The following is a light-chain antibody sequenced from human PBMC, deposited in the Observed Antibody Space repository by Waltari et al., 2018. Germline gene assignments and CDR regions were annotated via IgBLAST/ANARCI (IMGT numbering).Light chain of an antibody. Sequence: DIQMTQSTSTLSASVGDRVTITCRASQNINIWLAWYQQKPGKAPNLLIYKASSLESGVPSRFSGGGSGTEFTLTISSLQPDDFATYYCQQYSIYSWTFGQGTKVEVK. CDR1: QNINIW. V-gene: IGKV1-5*03. CDR2: KAS. J-gene: IGKJ1*01. CDR3: QQYSIYSWT.